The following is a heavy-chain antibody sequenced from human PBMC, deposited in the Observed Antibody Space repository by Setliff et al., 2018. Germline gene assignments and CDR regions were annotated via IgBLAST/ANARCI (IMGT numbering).Heavy chain of an antibody. V-gene: IGHV1-2*02. Sequence: GASVKVSCKASGYTFTAYYMHWVRQAPGQGPEWMGWIKPDSGATNFAQKFQGRVTMTRDTSTTTAYMDLNSLRSDDTATYFCARDRDVSTIFGVVIPAASGLGYWGQGTLVTVSS. J-gene: IGHJ4*02. CDR1: GYTFTAYY. CDR2: IKPDSGAT. D-gene: IGHD3-3*01. CDR3: ARDRDVSTIFGVVIPAASGLGY.